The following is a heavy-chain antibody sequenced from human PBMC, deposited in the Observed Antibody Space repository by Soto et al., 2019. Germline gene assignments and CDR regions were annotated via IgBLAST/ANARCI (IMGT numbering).Heavy chain of an antibody. CDR3: AGGGYDIPYYYYYGMDV. D-gene: IGHD5-12*01. CDR1: GGTFSSYA. Sequence: QVQLVQSGAEVKKPGSSVKVSCKASGGTFSSYAISWVRQAPGQGLEWMGGIIPIFGTANYAQKFQGRVTITADEPTSTAYMELSSLRSEDTAVYYCAGGGYDIPYYYYYGMDVWGQGTTVTVSS. V-gene: IGHV1-69*01. J-gene: IGHJ6*02. CDR2: IIPIFGTA.